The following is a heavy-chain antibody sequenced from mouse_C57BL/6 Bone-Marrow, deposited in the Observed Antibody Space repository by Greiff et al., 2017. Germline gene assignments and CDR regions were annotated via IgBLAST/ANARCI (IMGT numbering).Heavy chain of an antibody. D-gene: IGHD2-4*01. Sequence: VQLVESGPELVKPGASVKISCKASGYAFSSSWMNWVKQRPGKGLEWIGRIYPGDGDTNYNGKIKGKATMTADKSSSTAYMQLSSLTSEYSAVAFCAIDWDYDELDYWGQGTTLTVSS. CDR1: GYAFSSSW. J-gene: IGHJ2*01. CDR2: IYPGDGDT. CDR3: AIDWDYDELDY. V-gene: IGHV1-82*01.